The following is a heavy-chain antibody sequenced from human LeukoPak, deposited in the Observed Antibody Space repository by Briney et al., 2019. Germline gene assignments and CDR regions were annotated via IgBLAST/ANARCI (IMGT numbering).Heavy chain of an antibody. V-gene: IGHV3-23*01. D-gene: IGHD6-19*01. CDR3: AKDVFAAVDGTYDY. Sequence: GGSLRLSCAASGFTFSSYARSWVRQAPGKGLEWVSAISGSGGSTYYADSVKGRFTISRDNSKNTLYLQMNSLRAEDTAVYYCAKDVFAAVDGTYDYWGQGTLVTVSS. J-gene: IGHJ4*02. CDR2: ISGSGGST. CDR1: GFTFSSYA.